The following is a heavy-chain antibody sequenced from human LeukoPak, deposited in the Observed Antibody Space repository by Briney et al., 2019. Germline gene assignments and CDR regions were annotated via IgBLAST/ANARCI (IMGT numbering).Heavy chain of an antibody. CDR3: ARTAGWYVDY. CDR2: IYYSGST. CDR1: GGSISSYY. V-gene: IGHV4-59*01. D-gene: IGHD6-19*01. J-gene: IGHJ4*02. Sequence: PSETLSLTCTVSGGSISSYYWSWIRQPPGKGLEWIGYIYYSGSTNYNPSLKSRVTISVDTSKNRFSLKLSSVTAADTAVYYCARTAGWYVDYWGQGTLVTVSS.